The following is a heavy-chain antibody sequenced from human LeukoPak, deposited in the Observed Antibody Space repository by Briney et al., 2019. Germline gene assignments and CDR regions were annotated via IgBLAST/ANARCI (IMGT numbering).Heavy chain of an antibody. D-gene: IGHD3-10*01. CDR1: GYTFTGYY. Sequence: ASVKVSCKASGYTFTGYYMHWVRQAPGQGLEWMGWINPNSGGTNYAQKFQGRVTMTRDTSISTAYMELSRLRSDDTAVYYCASRVLLWFVELYYYYYGMDVWGQGTTVTVSS. CDR2: INPNSGGT. CDR3: ASRVLLWFVELYYYYYGMDV. V-gene: IGHV1-2*02. J-gene: IGHJ6*02.